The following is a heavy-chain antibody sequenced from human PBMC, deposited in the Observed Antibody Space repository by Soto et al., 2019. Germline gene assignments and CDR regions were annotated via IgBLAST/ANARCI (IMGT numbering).Heavy chain of an antibody. CDR1: GFTFSSYG. CDR2: VTGGGDSK. CDR3: ARGRSSSFDY. V-gene: IGHV3-23*01. J-gene: IGHJ4*02. Sequence: GGSLRLSCAAAGFTFSSYGMSWVRQAPGKGLEWVAVVTGGGDSKYYADAVKGRFTISKDSSTNDLYLQMSSLTAEDTAIYFCARGRSSSFDYWGQGALVTVSS. D-gene: IGHD2-2*01.